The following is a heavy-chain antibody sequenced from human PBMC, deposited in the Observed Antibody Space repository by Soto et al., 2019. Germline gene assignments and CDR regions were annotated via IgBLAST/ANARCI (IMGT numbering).Heavy chain of an antibody. CDR1: GFTVSSNY. Sequence: EVQLVESGGGLVQPGGSLRLSCAASGFTVSSNYMSWVRQAPGKGLGWVSVIYSGGSTYYADSVKGRFTISRDNSKNTLYLQMNSLRAEDTAVYSCASTRGYSYGYDYWGQGTLVTVSS. CDR3: ASTRGYSYGYDY. V-gene: IGHV3-66*01. CDR2: IYSGGST. J-gene: IGHJ4*02. D-gene: IGHD5-18*01.